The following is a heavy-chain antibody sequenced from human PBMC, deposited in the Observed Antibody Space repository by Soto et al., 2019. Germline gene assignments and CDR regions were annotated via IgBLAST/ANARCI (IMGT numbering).Heavy chain of an antibody. CDR1: GYTFSDYY. CDR2: INPNSGGT. V-gene: IGHV1-2*02. J-gene: IGHJ6*02. Sequence: ASVKVSCKASGYTFSDYYLNWVRQAPGQGLEWMGWINPNSGGTDYAQNFQGRVTLTRDTSISTAYMELGRLRSDDTAVYYCAGCSLIGCDCYYGMDVWGQGTTVTVSS. D-gene: IGHD2-21*01. CDR3: AGCSLIGCDCYYGMDV.